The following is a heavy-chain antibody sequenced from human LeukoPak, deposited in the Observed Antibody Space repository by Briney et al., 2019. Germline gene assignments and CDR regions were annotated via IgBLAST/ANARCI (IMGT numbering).Heavy chain of an antibody. CDR1: GFTFSSYS. V-gene: IGHV3-30*18. J-gene: IGHJ2*01. CDR3: AKFGVAAGTDYWYFDL. D-gene: IGHD6-19*01. CDR2: VSYDGRYR. Sequence: GGSLRLSCAASGFTFSSYSMNWVRQAPGKGLERVPDVSYDGRYRYYADSVKGRFTISRDNSKNTLSLQMDSLRAEDTAVYYCAKFGVAAGTDYWYFDLWGRGTLVTVSS.